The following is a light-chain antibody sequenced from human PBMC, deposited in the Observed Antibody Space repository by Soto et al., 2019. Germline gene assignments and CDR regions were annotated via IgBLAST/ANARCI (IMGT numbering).Light chain of an antibody. J-gene: IGLJ2*01. CDR1: SSDIGAYNY. V-gene: IGLV2-14*03. CDR3: SSYSTRSTL. Sequence: QSALTQPASVSGSPGQSITISCTGTSSDIGAYNYVSWYQLHPGKAPKLIIFDVTYRPSGVSSRFSGSKSGNTASLTISGLQAEDEADYYCSSYSTRSTLFGGGTNLTVL. CDR2: DVT.